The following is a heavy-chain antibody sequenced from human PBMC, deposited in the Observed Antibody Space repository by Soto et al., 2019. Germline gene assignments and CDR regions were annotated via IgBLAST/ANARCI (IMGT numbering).Heavy chain of an antibody. CDR3: ASLDYGDYFDY. D-gene: IGHD4-17*01. CDR1: GGSISSSSYY. Sequence: QLQLQESGPGLVKPSETLSLTCTVSGGSISSSSYYWGWIRQPPGKGLEWIGSIYYSGSTYYNPSLKSRVTISVDTSKNQFSLKLSSVTAADTAVYYCASLDYGDYFDYWGQGTLVTVSS. J-gene: IGHJ4*02. V-gene: IGHV4-39*01. CDR2: IYYSGST.